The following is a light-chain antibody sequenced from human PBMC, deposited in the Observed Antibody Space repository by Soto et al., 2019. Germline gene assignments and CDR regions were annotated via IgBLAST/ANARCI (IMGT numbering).Light chain of an antibody. Sequence: DIVMTQSPDSLAVSLGERATINCKSSQSVLYTSDNKNYLAWYQQNPGQPPKLLIYWAYTRESGVPDRFSGSGSGTDFPLTISSLQAEDVACYYCQQYYITPSSFGQGTKLEIK. CDR3: QQYYITPSS. CDR2: WAY. V-gene: IGKV4-1*01. CDR1: QSVLYTSDNKNY. J-gene: IGKJ2*01.